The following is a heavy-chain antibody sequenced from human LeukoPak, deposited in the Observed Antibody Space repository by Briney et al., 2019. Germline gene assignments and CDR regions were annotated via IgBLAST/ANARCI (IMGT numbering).Heavy chain of an antibody. CDR3: ARAASQLLSNWFDP. Sequence: SETLSLTCAVSGGSISSGGYSWSWIRQPPGKGLEWIGYIYYSGSTYYNPSLKSRVTISVDTSKNQFSLKLSSVTAADTAVYYCARAASQLLSNWFDPWGQGTLVTVSS. V-gene: IGHV4-31*11. J-gene: IGHJ5*02. CDR2: IYYSGST. D-gene: IGHD2-2*01. CDR1: GGSISSGGYS.